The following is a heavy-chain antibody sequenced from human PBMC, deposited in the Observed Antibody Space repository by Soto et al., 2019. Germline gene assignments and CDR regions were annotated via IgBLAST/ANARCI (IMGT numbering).Heavy chain of an antibody. Sequence: EVQLVESGGGLVKPGGSLRLSCAASGFTFSSYSMNWVRQAPGKGLEWVSSISSSSSYIYYADSVKGRFTISRDNAENSRYLQMNSLRAEDTAVYYCARPSGYYYYYGMDVWGQGTTVTVSS. CDR1: GFTFSSYS. V-gene: IGHV3-21*01. J-gene: IGHJ6*02. CDR3: ARPSGYYYYYGMDV. CDR2: ISSSSSYI. D-gene: IGHD5-12*01.